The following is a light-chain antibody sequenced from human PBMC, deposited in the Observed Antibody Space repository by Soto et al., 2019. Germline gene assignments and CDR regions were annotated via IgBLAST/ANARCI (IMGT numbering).Light chain of an antibody. CDR2: AAS. Sequence: DIQMTQAPSSLSASVGDRITITCRTSQNIDTYLNWYQQNPGKAPKLLISAASRWQSGFPSRFSGSGSGTDFTLTITSLQAEDFATYYCQQTYDSPRPFGQGTKV. CDR1: QNIDTY. CDR3: QQTYDSPRP. V-gene: IGKV1-39*01. J-gene: IGKJ1*01.